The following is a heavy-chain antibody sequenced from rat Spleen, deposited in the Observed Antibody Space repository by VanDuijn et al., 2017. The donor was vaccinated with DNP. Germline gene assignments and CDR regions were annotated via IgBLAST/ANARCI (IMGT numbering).Heavy chain of an antibody. CDR1: GFSLTSYN. CDR3: ARSDYSDGTYYYGYFDY. V-gene: IGHV2-30*01. CDR2: IWTGGNT. J-gene: IGHJ2*01. D-gene: IGHD1-12*02. Sequence: QVQLKESGPGLVQPSQTLSLTCTVSGFSLTSYNVHWVRQPIGKGLEWMGIIWTGGNTDYNSTLKSRLSISRDTSRNQVFLEMNSLQTEDTAMYFCARSDYSDGTYYYGYFDYWGQGVMVTVSS.